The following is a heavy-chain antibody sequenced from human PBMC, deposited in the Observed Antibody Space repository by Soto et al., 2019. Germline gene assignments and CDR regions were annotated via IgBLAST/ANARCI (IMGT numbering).Heavy chain of an antibody. V-gene: IGHV3-23*01. D-gene: IGHD1-1*01. Sequence: EVQLLESGGGLVQPGGSLRLSCAASGFPFNNYAMTWVRQAPGKGLEWVSAISGGGDTTSYADSVKGRFTVSRDGSKNSLDLEMSSLRAEDTALYYWEKGLGGSGSLTTRVDCWGQGTLVSVSS. CDR3: EKGLGGSGSLTTRVDC. J-gene: IGHJ4*02. CDR2: ISGGGDTT. CDR1: GFPFNNYA.